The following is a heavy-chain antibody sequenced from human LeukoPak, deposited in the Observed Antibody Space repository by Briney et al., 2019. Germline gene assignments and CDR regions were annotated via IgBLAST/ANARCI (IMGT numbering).Heavy chain of an antibody. CDR2: INPNSGDT. D-gene: IGHD6-13*01. J-gene: IGHJ4*02. CDR3: ATPGYSSSWYDY. CDR1: GYTFTGYS. Sequence: ALVKVSCKASGYTFTGYSIHWVRQAPGQGLEWMGWINPNSGDTNYAQKFQGRVTMTRDTSISTAYMELSRLRSDDTAVYYCATPGYSSSWYDYWGQGTLVTVSS. V-gene: IGHV1-2*02.